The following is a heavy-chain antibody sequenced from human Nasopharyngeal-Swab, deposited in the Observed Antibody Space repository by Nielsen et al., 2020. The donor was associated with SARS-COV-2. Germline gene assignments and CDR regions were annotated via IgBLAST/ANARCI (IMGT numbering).Heavy chain of an antibody. V-gene: IGHV3-30*03. Sequence: GGSLRLSCAASGFTVSAFGMHWVRQAPGEVLEWVAHISYDGHTQYYSDSVTGRFTISRDNSKNTLDLQMNSLRPEDTAVYYCARSTNPAFGYWGQGTLVTVSS. D-gene: IGHD3-10*01. J-gene: IGHJ4*02. CDR1: GFTVSAFG. CDR3: ARSTNPAFGY. CDR2: ISYDGHTQ.